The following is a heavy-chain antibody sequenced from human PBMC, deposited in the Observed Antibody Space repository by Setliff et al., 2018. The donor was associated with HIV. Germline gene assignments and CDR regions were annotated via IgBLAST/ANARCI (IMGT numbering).Heavy chain of an antibody. CDR1: GDSISSYY. Sequence: SETLSLTCTVSGDSISSYYWSWIRQPPGKGLEWIGYIYYSGSTNFSPSLKSRVTISVDSSKNQFSLKLTSVTAADAAIYYCARQFPPYHSGAHYSDLWSQGTRVTVSS. V-gene: IGHV4-59*01. CDR2: IYYSGST. J-gene: IGHJ4*02. CDR3: ARQFPPYHSGAHYSDL. D-gene: IGHD6-19*01.